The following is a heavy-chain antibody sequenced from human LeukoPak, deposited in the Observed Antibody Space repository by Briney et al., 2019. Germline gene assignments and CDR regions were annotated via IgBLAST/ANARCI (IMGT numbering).Heavy chain of an antibody. V-gene: IGHV4-39*01. J-gene: IGHJ4*02. CDR2: IYYSGST. CDR1: GGSISSSSYY. D-gene: IGHD6-19*01. Sequence: PSETLSLTCTVSGGSISSSSYYWGWIRQPPGKGLEGIGSIYYSGSTYYNPSLKSRVTISVDTSKNQFSLKLSSVTAADTAVYYCARCSIAVAGTPFDYWGQGTLVTVSS. CDR3: ARCSIAVAGTPFDY.